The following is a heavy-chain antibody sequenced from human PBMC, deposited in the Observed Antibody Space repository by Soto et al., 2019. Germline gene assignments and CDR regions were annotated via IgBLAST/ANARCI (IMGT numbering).Heavy chain of an antibody. CDR3: TRDASRDSSARGWFDP. J-gene: IGHJ5*02. D-gene: IGHD6-13*01. Sequence: GGSLRLSCAASGFTFRSFTMNWVRQAPGKGLEWVSTISSNSAYMYYTDALRGRFTISRDNAKNSLHLQMNSLRAEDTAVYYCTRDASRDSSARGWFDPWGPGTLVTVSS. CDR2: ISSNSAYM. V-gene: IGHV3-21*01. CDR1: GFTFRSFT.